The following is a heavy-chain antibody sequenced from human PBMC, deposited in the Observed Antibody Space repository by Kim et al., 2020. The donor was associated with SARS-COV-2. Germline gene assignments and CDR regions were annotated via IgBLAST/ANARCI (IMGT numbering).Heavy chain of an antibody. J-gene: IGHJ5*01. CDR1: GASISNYD. CDR3: ARRFDS. Sequence: SETLSLTCTVYGASISNYDWNWVRQSPGKGLEWIGNIYYSGSTNYNPSLKSRVTISVDTSKNQLSLRLSSVTAADTAVYYCARRFDSWGQGTLVTVSS. V-gene: IGHV4-59*08. CDR2: IYYSGST.